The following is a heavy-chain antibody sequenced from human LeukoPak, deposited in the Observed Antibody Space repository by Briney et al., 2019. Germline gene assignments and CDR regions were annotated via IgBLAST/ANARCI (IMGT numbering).Heavy chain of an antibody. Sequence: GGSLRLSCAASGFTFSTYAMSWVRQAPRMRLEWVSSISDGGDNTHYAASVKGRFTISRDNSRNTLYLQMNSLRAEDTALYYCVKFFLPYLAGGTGSRWGQGTLVTVSS. D-gene: IGHD3-10*01. CDR2: ISDGGDNT. CDR3: VKFFLPYLAGGTGSR. CDR1: GFTFSTYA. V-gene: IGHV3-23*01. J-gene: IGHJ4*02.